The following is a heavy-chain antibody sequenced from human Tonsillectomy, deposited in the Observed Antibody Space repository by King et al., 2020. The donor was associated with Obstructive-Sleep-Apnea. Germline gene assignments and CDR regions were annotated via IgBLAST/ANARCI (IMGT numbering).Heavy chain of an antibody. J-gene: IGHJ3*02. V-gene: IGHV3-48*04. D-gene: IGHD6-13*01. CDR2: ISSSSSTI. Sequence: VQLVESGGGLVQPGGSLRLSCAASGFTFSCYNMNWVRQAPGKGLEWVSYISSSSSTIYYADSVKGRFTISRDNAKNSLYLQMNSLRAEDTAVYYCARDLVPDAFDIWGQGTMVTVSS. CDR1: GFTFSCYN. CDR3: ARDLVPDAFDI.